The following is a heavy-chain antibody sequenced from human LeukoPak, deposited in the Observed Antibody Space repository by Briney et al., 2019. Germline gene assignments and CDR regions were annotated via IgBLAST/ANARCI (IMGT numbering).Heavy chain of an antibody. V-gene: IGHV1-69*13. Sequence: GASVKVSCKASGGTFSSYAISWVRQAPGQGLEWMGGIIPIFGTASYAQKFQGRVTITADESTSTAYMELSSLRSEDTAVYYCASPANRVYGSYYGMDVWGQGTTVTVSS. J-gene: IGHJ6*02. D-gene: IGHD1-14*01. CDR3: ASPANRVYGSYYGMDV. CDR1: GGTFSSYA. CDR2: IIPIFGTA.